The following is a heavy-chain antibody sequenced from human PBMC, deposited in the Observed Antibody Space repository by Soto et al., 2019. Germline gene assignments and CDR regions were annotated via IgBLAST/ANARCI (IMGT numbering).Heavy chain of an antibody. CDR2: IFYSGST. J-gene: IGHJ4*02. Sequence: SETLSLTCTVSGDSISSSNYFWGWIRQPPGKGLEWIGTIFYSGSTYYNPSLKSRVTISVDTSKNQFSLKLTSVTAADTALYYCARRYGWLYFDYWGQGSLVTAPQ. CDR3: ARRYGWLYFDY. CDR1: GDSISSSNYF. D-gene: IGHD3-10*01. V-gene: IGHV4-39*01.